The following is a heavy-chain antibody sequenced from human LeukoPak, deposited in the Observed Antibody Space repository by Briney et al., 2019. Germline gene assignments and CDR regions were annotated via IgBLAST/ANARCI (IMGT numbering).Heavy chain of an antibody. V-gene: IGHV3-66*04. D-gene: IGHD3-22*01. CDR2: IYRGGSA. J-gene: IGHJ4*02. CDR1: GFTVGSNY. Sequence: GGSLRLSCAASGFTVGSNYMSWVRQAPGKGLEWVSIIYRGGSANYADSVKGRFTISRDTSKNTLYLQMNSLRAEDTAVYYCARLSANSSAYFFDYWGQGTLVTVSS. CDR3: ARLSANSSAYFFDY.